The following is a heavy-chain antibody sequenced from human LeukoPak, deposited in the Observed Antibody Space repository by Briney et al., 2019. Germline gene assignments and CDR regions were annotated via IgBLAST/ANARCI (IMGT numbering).Heavy chain of an antibody. V-gene: IGHV3-30*04. CDR2: ISYDGSNK. D-gene: IGHD3-9*01. J-gene: IGHJ6*02. CDR1: GFTFSSYA. CDR3: AREPPKSIYDILTGYHKTEYYYYGMDV. Sequence: PGRSLRLSCAASGFTFSSYAMHWVRQAPGKGLEWVAVISYDGSNKYYADSVKGRFTISRDNSKNTLYLQMNSLRAEDTAVYYCAREPPKSIYDILTGYHKTEYYYYGMDVWGQGTLVTVSS.